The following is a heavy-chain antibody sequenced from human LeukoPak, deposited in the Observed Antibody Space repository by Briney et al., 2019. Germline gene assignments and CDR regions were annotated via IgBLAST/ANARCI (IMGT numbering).Heavy chain of an antibody. CDR3: ATALLRASTYMDV. Sequence: GGSLRLSCAASGFTFRTYAMHWVRQASGKGLEGVSGIGVSGSTYYADSVKGRFTISRDNSKNTLYLQINSLRVEDTAVYYCATALLRASTYMDVWGKGTTVTVSS. CDR2: IGVSGST. J-gene: IGHJ6*03. CDR1: GFTFRTYA. V-gene: IGHV3-23*01. D-gene: IGHD1-1*01.